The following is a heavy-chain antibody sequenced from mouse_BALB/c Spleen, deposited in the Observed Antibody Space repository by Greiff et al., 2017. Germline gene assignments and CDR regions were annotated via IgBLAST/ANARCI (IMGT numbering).Heavy chain of an antibody. D-gene: IGHD2-14*01. CDR3: ARNGYYRYDAWFAY. CDR2: IWSGGST. Sequence: QVHVKQSGPGLVQPSQSLSITCTVSGFSLTSYGVHWVRQSPGKGLEWLGVIWSGGSTDYNAAFISRLSISKDNSKSQVFFKMNSLQANDTAIYYCARNGYYRYDAWFAYWGQGTLVTVSA. CDR1: GFSLTSYG. V-gene: IGHV2-2*02. J-gene: IGHJ3*01.